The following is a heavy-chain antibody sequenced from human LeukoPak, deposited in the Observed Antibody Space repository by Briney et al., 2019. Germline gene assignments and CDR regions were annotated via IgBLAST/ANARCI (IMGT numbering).Heavy chain of an antibody. J-gene: IGHJ5*02. V-gene: IGHV1-69*04. Sequence: ASVKVSCKASGGTFSSYAISGVRQAPGQGLEWMGRIIPILGIANYAQKFQGRVTITADKSTSTAYMELSSLRSEDTAVYYCARDGSGSYKPNWFDPWGQGTLVTVSS. D-gene: IGHD3-10*01. CDR1: GGTFSSYA. CDR2: IIPILGIA. CDR3: ARDGSGSYKPNWFDP.